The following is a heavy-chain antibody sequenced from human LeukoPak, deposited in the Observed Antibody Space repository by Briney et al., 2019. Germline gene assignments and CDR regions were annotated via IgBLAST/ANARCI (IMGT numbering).Heavy chain of an antibody. CDR1: GGSISGYY. D-gene: IGHD6-6*01. CDR2: FFSTGST. Sequence: SETLSHTCTVSGGSISGYYWSWIRQPAGRGLEWIGRFFSTGSTNYNPSLKSRVTMSVDTSENQFSLNLSSVTAADTAVYYCARVGYSSSSTFDYWGQGTLVTVSS. J-gene: IGHJ4*02. CDR3: ARVGYSSSSTFDY. V-gene: IGHV4-4*07.